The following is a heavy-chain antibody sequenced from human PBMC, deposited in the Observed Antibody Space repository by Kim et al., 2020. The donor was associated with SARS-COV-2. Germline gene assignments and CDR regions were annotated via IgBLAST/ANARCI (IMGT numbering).Heavy chain of an antibody. D-gene: IGHD3-10*01. Sequence: GGSLRLSCAASGFTFSSCAIHWVRQAPGKGLEWVAVISYDGSNKNYADSVKGRFTISRDNSKNTLYLQMNSLRAEDTALYYCARDTWSRLRGLTYSYYGMDVWGPGTTGTVSS. CDR1: GFTFSSCA. J-gene: IGHJ6*02. CDR2: ISYDGSNK. CDR3: ARDTWSRLRGLTYSYYGMDV. V-gene: IGHV3-30-3*01.